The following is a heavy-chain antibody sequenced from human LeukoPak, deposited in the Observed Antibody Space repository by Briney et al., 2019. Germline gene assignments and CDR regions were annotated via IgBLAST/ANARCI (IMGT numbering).Heavy chain of an antibody. CDR1: GGSFSGYY. D-gene: IGHD5-18*01. Sequence: PSETLSLTCAVYGGSFSGYYWSWIRQPPGKGLEWIGEIIHSGSTNYNPSLKSRVTISVDTSKNQFSLKLSSVTAADTAVYYCASYEGYSYGSFDYWGQGTLVTVSS. CDR3: ASYEGYSYGSFDY. CDR2: IIHSGST. J-gene: IGHJ4*02. V-gene: IGHV4-34*12.